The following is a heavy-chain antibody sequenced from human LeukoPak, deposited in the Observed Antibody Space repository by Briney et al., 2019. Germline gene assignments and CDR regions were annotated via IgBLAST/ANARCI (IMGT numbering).Heavy chain of an antibody. J-gene: IGHJ1*01. CDR3: ARHEDYGVNSEFFQH. V-gene: IGHV4-59*08. D-gene: IGHD4-17*01. CDR2: IYYSGST. Sequence: SETLSLTCTVSGGSISSYYWSWIRQTPGKGLEWIGYIYYSGSTNYNPSLKSRVTISVDTSKNQLSLKLSSVTAADTAVYYCARHEDYGVNSEFFQHWGQGTLVTVSS. CDR1: GGSISSYY.